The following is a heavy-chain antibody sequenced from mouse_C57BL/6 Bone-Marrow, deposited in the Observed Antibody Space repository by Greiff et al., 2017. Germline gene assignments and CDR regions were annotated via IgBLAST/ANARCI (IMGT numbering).Heavy chain of an antibody. J-gene: IGHJ3*01. V-gene: IGHV1-64*01. CDR1: GYTFTSYW. CDR3: AREAYGRGFAY. Sequence: QVQLQQPGAELVKPGASVKLSCKASGYTFTSYWMHWVKQRPGQGLEWIGMIHPNRGSTNYNEKFKSKATLTVDKSSSTAYMQLSSLTSEDSAVYYCAREAYGRGFAYWGQETLVTVSA. D-gene: IGHD1-1*01. CDR2: IHPNRGST.